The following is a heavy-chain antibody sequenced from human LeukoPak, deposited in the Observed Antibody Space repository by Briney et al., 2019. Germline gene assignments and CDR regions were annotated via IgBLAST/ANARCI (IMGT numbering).Heavy chain of an antibody. J-gene: IGHJ3*02. V-gene: IGHV4-4*07. CDR3: ARDWGRGFRGGEDAFEM. Sequence: SETLSLTCSVSGGYISNYYLSWIQQPAGKRLEWIGRIHSSGGTSYNPSLKSRVTMSIDTSQSQFSLKLSSVTAADTAVYYCARDWGRGFRGGEDAFEMWGQGTLVTVSS. D-gene: IGHD3-16*01. CDR2: IHSSGGT. CDR1: GGYISNYY.